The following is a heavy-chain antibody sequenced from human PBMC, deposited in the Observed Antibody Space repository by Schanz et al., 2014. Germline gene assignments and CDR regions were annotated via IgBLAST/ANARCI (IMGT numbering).Heavy chain of an antibody. CDR2: IGYLGDT. D-gene: IGHD3-9*01. Sequence: EGQLAESGGGLVQPGGSLRLSCAASGFTLSNSDMHWVRQGTGKGLEWVSTIGYLGDTYYPDSVKGRFTVSRDSGQNALYLQMNSLRAGDTAVYCWARGTDWDRRSWGQGDLGTVSA. J-gene: IGHJ5*02. CDR1: GFTLSNSD. CDR3: ARGTDWDRRS. V-gene: IGHV3-13*01.